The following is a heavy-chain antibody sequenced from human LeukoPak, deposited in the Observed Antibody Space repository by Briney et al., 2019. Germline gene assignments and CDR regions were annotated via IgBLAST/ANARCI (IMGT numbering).Heavy chain of an antibody. CDR1: GFTFDDYA. J-gene: IGHJ4*02. D-gene: IGHD1-26*01. CDR3: AKDFSPSVSGRPSY. V-gene: IGHV3-9*01. CDR2: ISWNSGSI. Sequence: GRSLRLSCAASGFTFDDYAMHWVRQAPGKGLEWVSGISWNSGSIGYADSVKGRFTISRDNAKNSLYLQMNSLRPEDTALYYCAKDFSPSVSGRPSYWGQGTLVTVSS.